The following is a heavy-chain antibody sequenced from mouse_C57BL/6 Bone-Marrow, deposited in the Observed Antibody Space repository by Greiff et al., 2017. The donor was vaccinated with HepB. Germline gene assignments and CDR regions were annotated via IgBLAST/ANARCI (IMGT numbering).Heavy chain of an antibody. CDR2: IDPANGNT. J-gene: IGHJ3*01. D-gene: IGHD6-1*01. V-gene: IGHV14-3*01. CDR1: GFNIKNTY. CDR3: ASLRFFLAY. Sequence: EVQRVESVAELVRPGASVKLSCTASGFNIKNTYMHWVKQRPEQGLEWIGRIDPANGNTKYAPKFQGKATITADTSSNTAYLQLSSLTYEDTAIYYWASLRFFLAYWGQGTLVAVSA.